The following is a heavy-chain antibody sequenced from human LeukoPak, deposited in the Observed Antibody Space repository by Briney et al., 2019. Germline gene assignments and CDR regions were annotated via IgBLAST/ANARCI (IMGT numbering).Heavy chain of an antibody. D-gene: IGHD6-19*01. CDR1: GFTFSSYW. CDR3: AKRGVAGRIYYFDY. Sequence: GGSLRLSCAASGFTFSSYWMSWVRQAPGKGLEWVSAISGSGGSTYYADSVKGRFTISRDNSKNTLYLQMNSLRAEDTAVYYCAKRGVAGRIYYFDYWGQGTLVTVSS. CDR2: ISGSGGST. J-gene: IGHJ4*02. V-gene: IGHV3-23*01.